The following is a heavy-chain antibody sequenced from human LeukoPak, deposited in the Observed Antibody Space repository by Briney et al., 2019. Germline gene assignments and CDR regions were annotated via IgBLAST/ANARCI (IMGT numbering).Heavy chain of an antibody. CDR1: GFTFSSYW. V-gene: IGHV3-7*01. CDR3: AGESQGILSY. J-gene: IGHJ4*02. Sequence: GGSLRLSCEVSGFTFSSYWMSWVRQAPGKGLEWVANIKQDGSEKYYVDSVKGRFTISRDNAKNSLYLQMNSLRAEDTAVYYCAGESQGILSYWGQGTLVTVSS. D-gene: IGHD2-15*01. CDR2: IKQDGSEK.